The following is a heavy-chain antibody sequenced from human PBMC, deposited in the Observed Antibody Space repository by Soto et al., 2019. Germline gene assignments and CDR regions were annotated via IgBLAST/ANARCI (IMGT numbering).Heavy chain of an antibody. D-gene: IGHD2-15*01. V-gene: IGHV3-23*01. CDR3: AKDRDCSGGSCYYNY. Sequence: GGSLRLSCAASGFTFSSYAMNWVRQAPGKGLEWVSTIGGSGGTTYYADSVKGRFTISRDNSKNTVFLQMNSLRAEDTALYYCAKDRDCSGGSCYYNYWGQGTLVTVSS. CDR1: GFTFSSYA. J-gene: IGHJ4*02. CDR2: IGGSGGTT.